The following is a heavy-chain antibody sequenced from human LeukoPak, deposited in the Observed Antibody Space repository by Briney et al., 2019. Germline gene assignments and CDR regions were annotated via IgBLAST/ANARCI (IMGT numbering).Heavy chain of an antibody. J-gene: IGHJ5*02. Sequence: PSETLSLTCTVSGGSISSYYWSWIRQPPGKGLEWIGYIYYSGSTNYNPSLKSRVTISVDTSKNQFSLKLSSVTAADTAVYYCASSSGWTGDWFDPWGQGTLVTVSS. CDR2: IYYSGST. CDR1: GGSISSYY. CDR3: ASSSGWTGDWFDP. V-gene: IGHV4-59*01. D-gene: IGHD6-19*01.